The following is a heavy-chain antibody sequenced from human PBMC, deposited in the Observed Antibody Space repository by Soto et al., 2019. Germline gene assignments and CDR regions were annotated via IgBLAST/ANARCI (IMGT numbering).Heavy chain of an antibody. J-gene: IGHJ4*02. CDR2: IYYSGST. CDR1: GGSISSSSYY. D-gene: IGHD4-17*01. V-gene: IGHV4-39*01. Sequence: SETLSLTCTVSGGSISSSSYYWGWIRQPPGQGLEWIGSIYYSGSTYYNPSLKSRVTISVDTSKNQFSLKLSSVTAADTAVYYCARRAGADYGGNYYFDYWGQGTLVTVSS. CDR3: ARRAGADYGGNYYFDY.